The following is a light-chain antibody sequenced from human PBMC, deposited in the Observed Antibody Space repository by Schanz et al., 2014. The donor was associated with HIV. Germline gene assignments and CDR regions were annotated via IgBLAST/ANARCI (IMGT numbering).Light chain of an antibody. Sequence: QSVVTQPPLASGTPGQRVTISCSGSSSNIGSNTVNWYQHLPGSAPQLLIYSDNQRPSRVPDRFFGSKSGTSASLAISGLRSDDEAHYYCATWDDSLNGVVFGGGTKLTVL. V-gene: IGLV1-44*01. J-gene: IGLJ2*01. CDR2: SDN. CDR1: SSNIGSNT. CDR3: ATWDDSLNGVV.